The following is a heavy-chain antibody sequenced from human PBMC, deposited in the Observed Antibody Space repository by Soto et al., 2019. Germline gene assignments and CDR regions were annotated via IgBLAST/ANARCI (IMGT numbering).Heavy chain of an antibody. CDR2: IRSKAYGGTT. Sequence: GGSLRLSCTASGFTFGDYAMSWFRQAPGKGLEWVGFIRSKAYGGTTEYADSVKGRFTISRDNAKNSLYLQMNSLRDEDTAVYYCAGLYSYGTLEIDYCGQGTLVTVSS. J-gene: IGHJ4*02. CDR1: GFTFGDYA. CDR3: AGLYSYGTLEIDY. V-gene: IGHV3-49*03. D-gene: IGHD5-18*01.